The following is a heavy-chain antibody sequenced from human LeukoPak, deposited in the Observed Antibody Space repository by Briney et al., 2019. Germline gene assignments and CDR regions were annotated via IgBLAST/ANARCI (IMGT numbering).Heavy chain of an antibody. CDR3: ARTPTVVTSGDY. D-gene: IGHD4-23*01. CDR1: GYTFTGYY. Sequence: ASVKVSCKASGYTFTGYYMHWVRQAPGQGLEWMGWINPNSGGTNYAQKFQGWVTMTRDTSISTAYMELSRLRSDDTAVYYCARTPTVVTSGDYWGQGTLVTVSS. CDR2: INPNSGGT. J-gene: IGHJ4*02. V-gene: IGHV1-2*04.